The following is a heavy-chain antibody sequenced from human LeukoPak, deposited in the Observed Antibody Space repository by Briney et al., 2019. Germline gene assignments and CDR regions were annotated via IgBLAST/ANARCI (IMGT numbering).Heavy chain of an antibody. CDR2: IYYSGST. Sequence: SETLSLTCTVPGGSISSYYWSWIRQPPGKGLEWIGYIYYSGSTNYNPSLKSRVTISVDTSKNQFSLKLSSVTAADTAVYYCARDSYYYGSGSYKAPWYFDYWGQGTLVTVSS. V-gene: IGHV4-59*01. CDR3: ARDSYYYGSGSYKAPWYFDY. CDR1: GGSISSYY. J-gene: IGHJ4*02. D-gene: IGHD3-10*01.